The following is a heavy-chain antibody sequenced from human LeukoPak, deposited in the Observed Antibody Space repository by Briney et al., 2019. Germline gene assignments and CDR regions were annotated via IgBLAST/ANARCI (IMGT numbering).Heavy chain of an antibody. Sequence: PGGSLRLSCIASGFTFDDYAMHWVRQAPGKGLEWVSGISWNSGSIGYVDSVKGRFTISRDNAKNSLYLQMDSLRAEDTAVYYCAREGPPYYDLLTGYSRGDAFDIWGQGTLVTVSS. CDR2: ISWNSGSI. CDR1: GFTFDDYA. D-gene: IGHD3-9*01. CDR3: AREGPPYYDLLTGYSRGDAFDI. V-gene: IGHV3-9*01. J-gene: IGHJ3*02.